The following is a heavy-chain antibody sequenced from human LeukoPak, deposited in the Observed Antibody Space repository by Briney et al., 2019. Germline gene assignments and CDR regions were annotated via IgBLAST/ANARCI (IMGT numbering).Heavy chain of an antibody. Sequence: GGSLRLSCAASGVTFDDYAMHWVRQAPGKGLEWVSLISGDGGSIYYADSVKGRFTISRDNSKNSLYLQMNSLRTEDTALHYCAKHIGILTGKIPDYWGQGTLVTVSS. J-gene: IGHJ4*02. CDR3: AKHIGILTGKIPDY. CDR1: GVTFDDYA. V-gene: IGHV3-43*02. CDR2: ISGDGGSI. D-gene: IGHD3-9*01.